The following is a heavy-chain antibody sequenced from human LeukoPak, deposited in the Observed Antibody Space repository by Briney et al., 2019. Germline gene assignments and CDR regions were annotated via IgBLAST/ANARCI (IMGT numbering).Heavy chain of an antibody. J-gene: IGHJ4*02. CDR1: GYTFTGYC. Sequence: ASVKVSCKASGYTFTGYCMHWVRQAPGQGLEWMGWINPNSGGTNYAQKFQGRVTMTGDTSISTAYMELSRLRSDDTAVYYCARGEIQLWYRPDYWGQGTLVTVSS. D-gene: IGHD5-18*01. V-gene: IGHV1-2*02. CDR2: INPNSGGT. CDR3: ARGEIQLWYRPDY.